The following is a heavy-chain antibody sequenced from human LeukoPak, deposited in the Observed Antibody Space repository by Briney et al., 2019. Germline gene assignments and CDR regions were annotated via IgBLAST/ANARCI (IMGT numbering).Heavy chain of an antibody. CDR3: AKDFPGIAAAGTGFDY. CDR2: IGGGGCCA. D-gene: IGHD6-13*01. Sequence: GGSLRLSCAASGFTSSSYAMTWVRQAPGKGLEWLSAIGGGGCCASYPDSVKGRFTISRDNSKNTLYLQMNSLRAEDTAVYYCAKDFPGIAAAGTGFDYWGQGTLVTVSS. J-gene: IGHJ4*02. V-gene: IGHV3-23*01. CDR1: GFTSSSYA.